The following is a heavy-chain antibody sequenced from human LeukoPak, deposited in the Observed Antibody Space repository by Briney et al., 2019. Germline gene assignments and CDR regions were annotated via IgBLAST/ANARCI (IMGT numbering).Heavy chain of an antibody. V-gene: IGHV3-48*03. CDR3: ARISAYVQGGAFDI. D-gene: IGHD5-12*01. Sequence: GGSLRLSCAASGFTFSSYEMNWVRQAPGKGLEWVSYITSSGSTIYYADSVKGRFTISRDNAKNSLYLQMNSLRAEDTAVYYCARISAYVQGGAFDIWGQGIMVTVSP. CDR1: GFTFSSYE. CDR2: ITSSGSTI. J-gene: IGHJ3*02.